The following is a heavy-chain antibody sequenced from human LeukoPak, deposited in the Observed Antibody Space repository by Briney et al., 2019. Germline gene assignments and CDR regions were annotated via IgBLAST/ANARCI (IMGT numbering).Heavy chain of an antibody. CDR1: GDTFTSYA. D-gene: IGHD6-19*01. V-gene: IGHV7-4-1*02. CDR2: INTNTGHP. CDR3: ARIGDSSGYFYYFDH. Sequence: GASVKVSCKASGDTFTSYAMNWVRQAPGQGLEWMGWINTNTGHPTYAQGFTGRFVFSLGTSVRTAYLQISSLRAEDTAVYYCARIGDSSGYFYYFDHWGQETLVTVPS. J-gene: IGHJ4*02.